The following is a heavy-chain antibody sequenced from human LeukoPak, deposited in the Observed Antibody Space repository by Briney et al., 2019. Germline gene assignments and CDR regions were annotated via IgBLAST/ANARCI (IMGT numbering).Heavy chain of an antibody. J-gene: IGHJ6*02. CDR3: ATGFPQIATGLPGRYYYGMDV. Sequence: ASVKVSCKVSRYTLTELSMHWVRQAPGKGLEWMGGFDPEDGETIYAQKFQGRVTMTEDTSTDTAYMELSSLRSEDTAVYYCATGFPQIATGLPGRYYYGMDVWGQGTTVTVSS. CDR1: RYTLTELS. V-gene: IGHV1-24*01. D-gene: IGHD1-1*01. CDR2: FDPEDGET.